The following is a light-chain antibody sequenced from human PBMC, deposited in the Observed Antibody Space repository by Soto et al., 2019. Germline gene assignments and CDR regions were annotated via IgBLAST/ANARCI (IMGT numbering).Light chain of an antibody. J-gene: IGKJ1*01. V-gene: IGKV3-20*01. CDR3: QQYDSAAPWT. CDR2: GAS. Sequence: ETGLTQSPGTLSLSPGERATLSCRASQSVSSNYLAWYQQKPGQAPRLLIHGASSRAIGIPDRFSASGSGTDFTLTISRLEPEDFAVYYCQQYDSAAPWTFGQGTKVEIK. CDR1: QSVSSNY.